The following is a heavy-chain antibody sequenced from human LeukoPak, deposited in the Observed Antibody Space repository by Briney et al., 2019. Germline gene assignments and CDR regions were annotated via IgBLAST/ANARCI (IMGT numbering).Heavy chain of an antibody. CDR3: ARGALAVLAYCGGDCYSFFDY. D-gene: IGHD2-21*02. J-gene: IGHJ4*02. Sequence: SETLSLTCAVYGGSFSGYYWSWIRQPPGKGLEWIGEINHSGSTNYNPSLKSRVTISVDTSKNQFSLKLSSVTAADTAVYYCARGALAVLAYCGGDCYSFFDYWGQGTLVTVSS. V-gene: IGHV4-34*01. CDR2: INHSGST. CDR1: GGSFSGYY.